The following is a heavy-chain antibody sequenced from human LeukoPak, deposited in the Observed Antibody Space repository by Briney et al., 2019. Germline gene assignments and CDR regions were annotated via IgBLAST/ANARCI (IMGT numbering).Heavy chain of an antibody. D-gene: IGHD3-22*01. CDR3: ASHDSSAWYRDYFDN. V-gene: IGHV3-7*01. CDR2: IKQDGSEK. Sequence: GGSLRLSCAASGFNFSSYWMSWVRQAPGKGLEWVANIKQDGSEKFYADSVKGRFSISRDNANKLVYLQMNSLRAEDTAVYYCASHDSSAWYRDYFDNWGQGTLVTVSS. J-gene: IGHJ4*02. CDR1: GFNFSSYW.